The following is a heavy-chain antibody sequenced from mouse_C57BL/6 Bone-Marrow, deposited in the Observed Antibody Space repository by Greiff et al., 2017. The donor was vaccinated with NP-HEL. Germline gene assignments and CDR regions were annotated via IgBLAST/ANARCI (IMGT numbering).Heavy chain of an antibody. Sequence: QVQLQQPGAELVKPGASVKLSCKASGYTFTSYWMHWVKQRPGQGLEWIGMIHPNSGSTNYNEKFKSKATLTVDNSSSTAYMQLSSLTSEDSAVYYCARFGYGSSFYAMDYWGQGTSVTVSS. J-gene: IGHJ4*01. D-gene: IGHD1-1*01. V-gene: IGHV1-64*01. CDR3: ARFGYGSSFYAMDY. CDR2: IHPNSGST. CDR1: GYTFTSYW.